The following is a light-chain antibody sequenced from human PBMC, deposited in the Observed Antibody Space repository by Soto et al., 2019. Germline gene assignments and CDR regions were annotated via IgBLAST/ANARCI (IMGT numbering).Light chain of an antibody. CDR1: QGISNY. Sequence: RDRVTITCRASQGISNYLAWYQQKPGKVPKLLIYAASTLQSGVPSRFSGSGSGTDFPLPISCLPPADVATYYCQKYTSAPLTFGGGTNVDI. CDR2: AAS. V-gene: IGKV1-27*01. J-gene: IGKJ4*01. CDR3: QKYTSAPLT.